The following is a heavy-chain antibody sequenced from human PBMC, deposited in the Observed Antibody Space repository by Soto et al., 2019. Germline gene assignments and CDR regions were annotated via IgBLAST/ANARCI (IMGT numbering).Heavy chain of an antibody. J-gene: IGHJ5*02. D-gene: IGHD3-9*01. V-gene: IGHV4-39*01. CDR3: ASSGSLYYDILTGYYRGNWFDP. CDR1: GGSISSSSYY. CDR2: IYYSGST. Sequence: SETLSLTCTVSGGSISSSSYYWGWIRQPPGKGLEWIGSIYYSGSTYYNQSLKSRVTISVDTSKKQLSLKLSSVTAADTALYYCASSGSLYYDILTGYYRGNWFDPWGQGTLVT.